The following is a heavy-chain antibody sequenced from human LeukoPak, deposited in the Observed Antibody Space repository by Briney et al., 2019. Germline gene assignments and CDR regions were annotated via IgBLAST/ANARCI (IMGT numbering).Heavy chain of an antibody. D-gene: IGHD6-13*01. V-gene: IGHV1-8*03. CDR1: GYTFTSYH. CDR2: MNPNSGNT. J-gene: IGHJ5*02. CDR3: ARDLSSTSDNNWFDP. Sequence: GASVKDSCKASGYTFTSYHINWVRQATGQGLEWMGWMNPNSGNTGYAQKFQGRVTITRNTSISTAYMELSSLRSEDTAVYYCARDLSSTSDNNWFDPWGQGTLVTVSS.